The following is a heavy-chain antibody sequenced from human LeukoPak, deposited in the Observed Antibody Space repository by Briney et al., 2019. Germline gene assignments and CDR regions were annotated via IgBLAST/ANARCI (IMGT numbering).Heavy chain of an antibody. Sequence: SETLSLTCTVSGGSISSYYWSWIRQPPGKGLEWIGYIYYSGSTNYNPSLKSRVTISVDTSKNQFSLKLSSVTAADTAVYYCARSRYCSGGSCYRFRRHFDYWGQGTLVTVSS. CDR2: IYYSGST. CDR3: ARSRYCSGGSCYRFRRHFDY. CDR1: GGSISSYY. V-gene: IGHV4-59*12. D-gene: IGHD2-15*01. J-gene: IGHJ4*02.